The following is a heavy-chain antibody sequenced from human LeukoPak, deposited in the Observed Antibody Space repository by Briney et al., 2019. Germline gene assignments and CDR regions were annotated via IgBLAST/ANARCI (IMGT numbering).Heavy chain of an antibody. J-gene: IGHJ4*02. V-gene: IGHV4-59*01. D-gene: IGHD5-24*01. Sequence: SETLSLTCTVSGGSISSYYWSWIRQPPGKGLEWIGYIYYSGSTNYNPSLKSRVTISVDTSKNQFSLKLSSVTTADTAVYYCARVGRYGYNLEYFDYWGQGTLVTVSS. CDR2: IYYSGST. CDR3: ARVGRYGYNLEYFDY. CDR1: GGSISSYY.